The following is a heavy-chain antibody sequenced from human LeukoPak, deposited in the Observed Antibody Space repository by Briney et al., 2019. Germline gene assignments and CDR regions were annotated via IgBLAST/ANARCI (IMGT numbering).Heavy chain of an antibody. CDR3: ARARRYGFDY. J-gene: IGHJ4*02. Sequence: PSETLSLTCTVSGGSISSSSYYWGWIRQPPGKGLEWIGSIYYSGSTYYNPSLKSRVTISVDTSKNQFSLKLSSVTAADTAVYYCARARRYGFDYWGQGTLVTVSS. D-gene: IGHD3-16*01. V-gene: IGHV4-39*07. CDR1: GGSISSSSYY. CDR2: IYYSGST.